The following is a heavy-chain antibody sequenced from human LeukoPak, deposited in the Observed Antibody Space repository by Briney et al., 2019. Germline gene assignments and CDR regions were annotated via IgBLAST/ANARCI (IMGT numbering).Heavy chain of an antibody. CDR3: ARGVELTGYSDY. J-gene: IGHJ4*02. Sequence: GGSLSLSCAASGFTFSSYAINWVRQAPGKGLEWVSSISASGGSTYYADSVKGRFTISRDNAKNSLYLQMNSPRAEDTAVYYCARGVELTGYSDYWGRGTLVTVSS. D-gene: IGHD3-9*01. CDR2: ISASGGST. V-gene: IGHV3-23*01. CDR1: GFTFSSYA.